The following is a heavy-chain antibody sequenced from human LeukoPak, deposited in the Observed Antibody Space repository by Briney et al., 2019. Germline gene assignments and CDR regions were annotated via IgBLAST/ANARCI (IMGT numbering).Heavy chain of an antibody. Sequence: SETLSLTCTVSGGSISSYYWSWIRQPPGKGLEWIGSIYHSGSTYYNPSLKSRVTISVDTSKNQFSLKLSSVTAADTAVYYCARATYDCAFDIWGQGTMVTVSS. CDR3: ARATYDCAFDI. CDR1: GGSISSYY. D-gene: IGHD3-3*01. CDR2: IYHSGST. J-gene: IGHJ3*02. V-gene: IGHV4-38-2*02.